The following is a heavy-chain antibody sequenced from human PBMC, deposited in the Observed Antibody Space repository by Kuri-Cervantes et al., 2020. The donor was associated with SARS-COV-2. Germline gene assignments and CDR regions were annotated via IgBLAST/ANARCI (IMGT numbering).Heavy chain of an antibody. Sequence: SETLSLTCTVSGGSISSSSYYWGWIRQPPGKGLEWIGSIYYCGSTYYNPSLKSRVTISVDTSKNQFSLKLSSVTAADTAVYYCARLSPPKDAFDIWGQGTMVTVSS. CDR1: GGSISSSSYY. CDR2: IYYCGST. D-gene: IGHD3-16*02. CDR3: ARLSPPKDAFDI. J-gene: IGHJ3*02. V-gene: IGHV4-39*01.